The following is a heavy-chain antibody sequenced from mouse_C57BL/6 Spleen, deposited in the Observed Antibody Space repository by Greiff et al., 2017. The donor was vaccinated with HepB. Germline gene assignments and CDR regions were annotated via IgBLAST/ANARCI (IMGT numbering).Heavy chain of an antibody. CDR1: GYTFTDYE. V-gene: IGHV1-15*01. Sequence: QVQLQQSGAELVRPGASVTLSCKASGYTFTDYEMHWVKQTPVHGLEWIGAIDPETGGTAYNQKFKGKAILTADKSSSTAYMELRSLTSEDSAVYYCTRRHDGYLFAYWGQGTLVTVSA. J-gene: IGHJ3*01. CDR2: IDPETGGT. D-gene: IGHD2-3*01. CDR3: TRRHDGYLFAY.